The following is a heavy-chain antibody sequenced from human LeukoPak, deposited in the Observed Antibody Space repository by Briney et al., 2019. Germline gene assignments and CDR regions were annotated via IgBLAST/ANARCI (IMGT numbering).Heavy chain of an antibody. D-gene: IGHD2-21*01. J-gene: IGHJ4*02. V-gene: IGHV3-23*01. CDR1: GFTFRGYA. CDR2: ISESGGGT. CDR3: ARHPSIYKFRDC. Sequence: GGSLRLSCAASGFTFRGYAMSWVRQAPGKGLEWVSSISESGGGTFYADSVKGRFIISRDNSKNTLFLQMNSLRAEDTAVYYCARHPSIYKFRDCWGQGTLVTVSS.